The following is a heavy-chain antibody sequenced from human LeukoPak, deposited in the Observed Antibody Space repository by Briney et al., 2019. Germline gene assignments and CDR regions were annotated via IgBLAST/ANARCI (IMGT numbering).Heavy chain of an antibody. Sequence: SETLSLTCTVSGGSISSGGYYWSWIRQHPGKGLEWIGYIYYSGSTYYNPSLKSRVTMSVDTSKNQFSLKLSSVTAADTAVYFCARDRYLRDYYYYYMDVWGKGTTVTVSS. D-gene: IGHD1-14*01. CDR3: ARDRYLRDYYYYYMDV. J-gene: IGHJ6*03. CDR1: GGSISSGGYY. V-gene: IGHV4-31*03. CDR2: IYYSGST.